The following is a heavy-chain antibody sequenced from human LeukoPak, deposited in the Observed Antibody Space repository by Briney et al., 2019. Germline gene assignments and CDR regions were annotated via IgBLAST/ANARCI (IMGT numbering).Heavy chain of an antibody. J-gene: IGHJ4*02. CDR1: GGSISSYY. CDR3: ARQAGYLEDYFDN. Sequence: PSETLSLTCTVSGGSISSYYWSWIRQPPGKGLEWIGYIYYSGSTNYNPSLKSRVTISLDTSKNQFSLKLSSVTAADTAMYYCARQAGYLEDYFDNWGQGTLVTVSS. V-gene: IGHV4-59*01. CDR2: IYYSGST. D-gene: IGHD5-18*01.